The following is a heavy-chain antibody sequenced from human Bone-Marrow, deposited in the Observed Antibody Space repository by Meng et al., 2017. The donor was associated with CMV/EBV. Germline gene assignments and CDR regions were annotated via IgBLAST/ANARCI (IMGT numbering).Heavy chain of an antibody. CDR2: ISYDGSNK. J-gene: IGHJ2*01. Sequence: GESLKISCAASGFTFSSYAMHWVRQAPGKGLEWVAVISYDGSNKYYADSVKGRFTISRDNSKNTLYLQMNSLRAEDTAVYYCARDGERKSEGGYPNRMGWYFDLWGRGTLVTVSS. CDR3: ARDGERKSEGGYPNRMGWYFDL. V-gene: IGHV3-30-3*01. D-gene: IGHD3-22*01. CDR1: GFTFSSYA.